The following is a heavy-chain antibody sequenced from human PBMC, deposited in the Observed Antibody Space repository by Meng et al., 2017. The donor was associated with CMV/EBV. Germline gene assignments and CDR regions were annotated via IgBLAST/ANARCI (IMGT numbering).Heavy chain of an antibody. D-gene: IGHD3-3*01. CDR1: GFPLSASGVG. J-gene: IGHJ4*02. V-gene: IGHV2-5*01. CDR2: IYWNDDK. Sequence: SGPTEAILPQTFTLPRSLPGFPLSASGVGVGWIRQPPGKALEWLALIYWNDDKRYSPSLKSRLTITKDTSKNQVVLTMTNMDPVDTATYYCAHSSGDLYDFWSGYYLDYWGQGTLVTVSS. CDR3: AHSSGDLYDFWSGYYLDY.